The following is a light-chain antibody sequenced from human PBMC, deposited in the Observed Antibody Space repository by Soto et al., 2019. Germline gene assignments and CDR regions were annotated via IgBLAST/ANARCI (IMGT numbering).Light chain of an antibody. CDR3: SAYTSSTTVV. V-gene: IGLV2-14*01. Sequence: QSALTQPASVSGSPGQSITISCSGTSSDIGRYNYVSWFQQHPGKAPKLMIYGVSNRPSGVSNRFSGSKSGNTASLTISGLQAEDESDYYCSAYTSSTTVVFGGGTKVTVL. J-gene: IGLJ2*01. CDR2: GVS. CDR1: SSDIGRYNY.